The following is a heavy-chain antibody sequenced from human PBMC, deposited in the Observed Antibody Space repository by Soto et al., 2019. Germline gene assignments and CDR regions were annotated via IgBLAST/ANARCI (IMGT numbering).Heavy chain of an antibody. V-gene: IGHV3-23*01. CDR1: GFTFSTYA. Sequence: EVQLLESGGGLVQPGGSQRLSCAASGFTFSTYALNWVRQAPGRGLEWVSGISPGGNKTYYADSVKGRFTVSRDNSKNTLYLQMSTLRVADTAVYYCAMPPPVLRGLYNYAMDVWGQGTTVTVSS. J-gene: IGHJ6*02. CDR3: AMPPPVLRGLYNYAMDV. CDR2: ISPGGNKT. D-gene: IGHD2-8*01.